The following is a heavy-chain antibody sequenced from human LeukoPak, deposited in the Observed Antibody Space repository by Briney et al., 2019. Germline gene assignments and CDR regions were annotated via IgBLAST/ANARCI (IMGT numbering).Heavy chain of an antibody. J-gene: IGHJ4*02. CDR1: GFTFSSYS. V-gene: IGHV3-49*04. CDR3: TRGVGSGRPHY. Sequence: QAGGSLRLSCAASGFTFSSYSMNWVRQAPGKGLEWVGFIRSKAYGGTTEYAASVKGRFTISRDDSKSIAYLQMNSLKTEDTAVYYCTRGVGSGRPHYWGQGTLVTVSS. CDR2: IRSKAYGGTT. D-gene: IGHD1-1*01.